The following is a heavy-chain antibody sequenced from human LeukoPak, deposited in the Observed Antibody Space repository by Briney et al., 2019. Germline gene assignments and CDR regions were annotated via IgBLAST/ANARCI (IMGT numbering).Heavy chain of an antibody. CDR1: GYTFTASY. CDR3: ARGRGSGTQPLSNWFDP. J-gene: IGHJ5*02. Sequence: ASVKASCKASGYTFTASYMHWERQAPGQGLEWMGWINPNSGGTKFAQKFQGRVTMTRDTSVTTAYMELSRLGSDDTAGYYCARGRGSGTQPLSNWFDPWGQGTLVTVSS. V-gene: IGHV1-2*02. D-gene: IGHD3-10*01. CDR2: INPNSGGT.